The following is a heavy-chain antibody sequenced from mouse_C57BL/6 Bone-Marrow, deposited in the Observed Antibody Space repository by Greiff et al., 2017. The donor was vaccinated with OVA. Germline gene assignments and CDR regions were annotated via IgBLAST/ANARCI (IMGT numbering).Heavy chain of an antibody. CDR2: FYPGSGSI. J-gene: IGHJ2*01. V-gene: IGHV1-62-2*01. CDR1: GYTFTEYT. D-gene: IGHD2-2*01. Sequence: QVQLQQSGAELVKPGASVKLSCKASGYTFTEYTIHWVKQRSGQGLEWIGWFYPGSGSIKYNEKFKDKATLTADKSSSTVYMELSRLTSEDSAVYFCARHEDPLYAYDDSPYYFDYWGQGTTLTVSS. CDR3: ARHEDPLYAYDDSPYYFDY.